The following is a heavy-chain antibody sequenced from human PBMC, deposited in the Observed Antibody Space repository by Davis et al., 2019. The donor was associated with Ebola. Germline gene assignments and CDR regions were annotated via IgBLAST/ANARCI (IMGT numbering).Heavy chain of an antibody. V-gene: IGHV1-8*02. CDR1: GGTFDAYG. CDR2: MRPNSGNT. Sequence: ASVKVSCKASGGTFDAYGINWLRQATGQGLEWMGWMRPNSGNTGYAQKFQGRVTMTRNTSISTAYMELSSLRSDDTAVYYCARDRLYYYGSGSQARDYYYGMDVWGQGTTVTVS. CDR3: ARDRLYYYGSGSQARDYYYGMDV. J-gene: IGHJ6*02. D-gene: IGHD3-10*01.